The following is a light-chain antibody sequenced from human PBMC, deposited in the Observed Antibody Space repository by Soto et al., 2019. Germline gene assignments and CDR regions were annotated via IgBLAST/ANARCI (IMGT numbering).Light chain of an antibody. J-gene: IGKJ1*01. CDR3: QQYYSTPW. V-gene: IGKV4-1*01. CDR1: QSVLYSSNNKNY. Sequence: DIVMTQSPDSLAVSLGERATINCKSSQSVLYSSNNKNYLAWYQQKPGQPPKLLIYWASTRESVVPDRFSGSGSGTDFTLTISSLQAEDVAVYYCQQYYSTPWFGQGTKVEIK. CDR2: WAS.